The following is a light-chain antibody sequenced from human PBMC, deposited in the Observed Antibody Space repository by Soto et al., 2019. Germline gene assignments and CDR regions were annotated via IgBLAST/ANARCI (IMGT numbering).Light chain of an antibody. CDR3: QVYNNGPPG. CDR1: QGIGNY. Sequence: DIQMTQSPSSRSASVVDRVTITCRASQGIGNYLAWYQHKPGKVPKLLIYGASTLQSRVPSRFSGGGSGTEFTLTISGLQIEDLATYYCQVYNNGPPGFGQGTRLEIK. CDR2: GAS. J-gene: IGKJ5*01. V-gene: IGKV1-27*01.